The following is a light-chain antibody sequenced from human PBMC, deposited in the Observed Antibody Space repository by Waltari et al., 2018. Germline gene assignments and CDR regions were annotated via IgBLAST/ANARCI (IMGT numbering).Light chain of an antibody. CDR2: DTS. CDR3: QQRRDWPLT. Sequence: DIVLTQSPAILSLSPGERAPLSCRARQSVTSYLALYQQKPRQAPRPLIYDTSNSATGIPARFSGSGFGTDFTLTISSLEPEDFAVYYCQQRRDWPLTFGGGTKVEIK. J-gene: IGKJ4*01. CDR1: QSVTSY. V-gene: IGKV3-11*01.